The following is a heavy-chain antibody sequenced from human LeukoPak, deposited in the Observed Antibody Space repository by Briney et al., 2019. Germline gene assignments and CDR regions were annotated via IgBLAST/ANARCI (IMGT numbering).Heavy chain of an antibody. CDR1: GGSISSYY. J-gene: IGHJ5*02. Sequence: SETLSLTCTVSGGSISSYYWSWIRQPPGKGLEWIGSIYYSGSTYYNPSLKSRVTISVDTSKNQFSLKLSSVTAADTAVYYCARLMGTWFDPWGQGTLVTVSS. CDR3: ARLMGTWFDP. V-gene: IGHV4-59*05. CDR2: IYYSGST. D-gene: IGHD2-8*01.